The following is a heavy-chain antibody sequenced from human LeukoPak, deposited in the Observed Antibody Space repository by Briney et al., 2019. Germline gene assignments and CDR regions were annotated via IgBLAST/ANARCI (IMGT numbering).Heavy chain of an antibody. CDR2: INPNSGGT. Sequence: ASVKVSCKASVYTFTGYYMHWVRQAPGQGLEWMGWINPNSGGTNYAQKFQGRVTMTRDTSIGTAYMELSRLRSDDTAVYYCARAFTSLEWLAHQDYYFDYWGQGTLVTVSS. D-gene: IGHD6-19*01. CDR1: VYTFTGYY. CDR3: ARAFTSLEWLAHQDYYFDY. J-gene: IGHJ4*02. V-gene: IGHV1-2*02.